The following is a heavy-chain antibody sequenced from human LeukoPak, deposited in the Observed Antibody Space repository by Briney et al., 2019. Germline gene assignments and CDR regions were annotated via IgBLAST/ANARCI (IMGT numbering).Heavy chain of an antibody. Sequence: ASVKVSCKASGYTFTSYDINWVRQATGQGLEWVGWMNPNSGNTGYAQKFQGRVTMTSDTSITTAYMELSSLRSEDTAVYYCARGRFRWELEIRDFDYWGQGTLVTVSS. V-gene: IGHV1-8*02. CDR1: GYTFTSYD. CDR3: ARGRFRWELEIRDFDY. D-gene: IGHD1-26*01. J-gene: IGHJ4*02. CDR2: MNPNSGNT.